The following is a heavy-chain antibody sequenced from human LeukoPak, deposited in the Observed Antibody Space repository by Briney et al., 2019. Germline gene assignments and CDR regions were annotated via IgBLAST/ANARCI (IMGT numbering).Heavy chain of an antibody. CDR2: ISYDGSNK. J-gene: IGHJ4*02. V-gene: IGHV3-30*18. CDR3: AKDRYDSSGYSLDY. CDR1: GFTFSSYG. Sequence: GGSLRLSCAAFGFTFSSYGMHWVRQAPGKGLEWVAVISYDGSNKYYADSVKGRFTISRDNSKNTLYLQMNSLRAEDTAVYYCAKDRYDSSGYSLDYWGQGTLVTVSS. D-gene: IGHD3-22*01.